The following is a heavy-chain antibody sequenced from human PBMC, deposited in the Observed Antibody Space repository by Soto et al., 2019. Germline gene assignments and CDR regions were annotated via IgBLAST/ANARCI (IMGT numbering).Heavy chain of an antibody. CDR2: INPSGGST. D-gene: IGHD6-6*01. V-gene: IGHV1-46*01. CDR3: ARSPIPYRIAARQNYFDY. Sequence: GASVKVSCKASGYTFTSYYMHWVRQAPGQGLEWMGIINPSGGSTSYAQKFQGRVTMTRDTSTSTVYMELSSLRSEDTAVYYCARSPIPYRIAARQNYFDYWGQGTLVTVSS. J-gene: IGHJ4*02. CDR1: GYTFTSYY.